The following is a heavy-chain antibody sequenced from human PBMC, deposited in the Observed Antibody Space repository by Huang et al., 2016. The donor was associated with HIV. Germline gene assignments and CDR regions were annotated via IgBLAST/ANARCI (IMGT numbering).Heavy chain of an antibody. CDR1: GFTFSTNP. Sequence: QVHLVESGGGVVQPGRSLRLSCAASGFTFSTNPIHWVRQGPGQGLEWVEVISHDGSTKFYAESGKGRSAISRDNSKNMVYLQIYRLRVEDTGVYYCAREKGLEDWGQGTLVTVSS. D-gene: IGHD1-1*01. CDR2: ISHDGSTK. J-gene: IGHJ4*02. V-gene: IGHV3-30*09. CDR3: AREKGLED.